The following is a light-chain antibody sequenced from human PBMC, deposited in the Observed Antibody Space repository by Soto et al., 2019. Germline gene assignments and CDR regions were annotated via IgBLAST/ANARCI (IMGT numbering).Light chain of an antibody. J-gene: IGKJ1*01. CDR1: QSVSTRN. CDR2: DTS. CDR3: QQRSNRPWT. Sequence: VLTQSPGTLSLSPGERATLSCRASQSVSTRNLAWYQQRPGQAPRLLIYDTSNRATGIPARFSGSGSGTDFTLTISSLEPEDFAVYYCQQRSNRPWTFGQGTKVDIK. V-gene: IGKV3D-20*02.